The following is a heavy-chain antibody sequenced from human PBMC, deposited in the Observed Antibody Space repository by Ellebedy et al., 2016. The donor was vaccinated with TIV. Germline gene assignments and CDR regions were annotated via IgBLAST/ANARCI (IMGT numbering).Heavy chain of an antibody. CDR2: ISAYNGNT. V-gene: IGHV1-18*01. CDR3: AREGVAGMFYFDF. D-gene: IGHD6-19*01. J-gene: IGHJ4*02. CDR1: HYTFSNYG. Sequence: AASVKVSCKTFHYTFSNYGVSWVRQAPGQGLEWMGWISAYNGNTTYAQKFQGRVTMTTDTSTTTVYMDLRSLRSDDTDVYYCAREGVAGMFYFDFWGQGTLVTVSS.